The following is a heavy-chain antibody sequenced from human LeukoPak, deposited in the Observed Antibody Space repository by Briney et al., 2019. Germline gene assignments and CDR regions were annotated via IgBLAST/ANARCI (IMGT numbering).Heavy chain of an antibody. CDR1: VGSISSGCYY. D-gene: IGHD5-12*01. Sequence: SETLSLTCTVSVGSISSGCYYWSWIRQHPGKGLEWIGYIYYSGSTYYNPSLKSRVTISVDMSKNQFSLKLNSVTAADTAVYYCASSEATTTPPPYGMDVWGQGTTVTVSS. J-gene: IGHJ6*02. V-gene: IGHV4-31*03. CDR3: ASSEATTTPPPYGMDV. CDR2: IYYSGST.